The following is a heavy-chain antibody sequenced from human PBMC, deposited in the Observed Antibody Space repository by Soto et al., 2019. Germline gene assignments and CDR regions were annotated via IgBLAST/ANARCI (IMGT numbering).Heavy chain of an antibody. CDR3: AKEGPGGGRHFYYGMDV. CDR2: ITNDGNNE. V-gene: IGHV3-30*18. Sequence: KLVESGGGVVQPGRSLRLSCAASGFVFSDYGMHWVRQAPGKGLEWVALITNDGNNEFYRESVKGRFSISRGRSTKPVDLLMNSLRTEDTGVYYCAKEGPGGGRHFYYGMDVWGQGTTVTVSS. J-gene: IGHJ6*02. CDR1: GFVFSDYG. D-gene: IGHD1-26*01.